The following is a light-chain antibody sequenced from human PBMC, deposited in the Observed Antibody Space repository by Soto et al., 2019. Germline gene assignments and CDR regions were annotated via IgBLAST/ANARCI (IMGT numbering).Light chain of an antibody. V-gene: IGLV2-14*01. Sequence: QSALTQPASVSGSTGQPITISCTGTSSDVGGYNYVSWYQQHPGKAPKLMIYDVSNRPSGVSNRFSGSKSGNTASLTISGLQAEDEADYYCSSYASSSTRSFGTGTKLTVL. CDR1: SSDVGGYNY. J-gene: IGLJ1*01. CDR3: SSYASSSTRS. CDR2: DVS.